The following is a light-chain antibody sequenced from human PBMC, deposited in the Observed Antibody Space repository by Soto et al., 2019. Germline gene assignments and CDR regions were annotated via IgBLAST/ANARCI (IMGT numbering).Light chain of an antibody. CDR1: QSVSSD. V-gene: IGKV3-15*01. Sequence: ERVMTQSPATLSVSPGERATLSCRASQSVSSDLAWYQQKPGQAPRLLIYGASTRATGIPARFSGSGSGTEFTLTISSLQSEDFAVYYWQQYNNWPRTFGQGTKMEIK. J-gene: IGKJ2*01. CDR3: QQYNNWPRT. CDR2: GAS.